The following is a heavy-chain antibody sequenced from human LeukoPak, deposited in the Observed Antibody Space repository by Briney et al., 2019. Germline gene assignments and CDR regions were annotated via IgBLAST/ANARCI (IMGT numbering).Heavy chain of an antibody. CDR1: GGSFSGYY. J-gene: IGHJ6*04. CDR3: ARVVVVVADGMDV. CDR2: INHSGST. Sequence: SETLSLTCAVYGGSFSGYYWSWIRQPPGKGLEWIGEINHSGSTSYSPSLKSRVTISVDTSKNQFSLKLSSVTAADTAVYYCARVVVVVADGMDVWGKGTTVTVSS. V-gene: IGHV4-34*01. D-gene: IGHD2-15*01.